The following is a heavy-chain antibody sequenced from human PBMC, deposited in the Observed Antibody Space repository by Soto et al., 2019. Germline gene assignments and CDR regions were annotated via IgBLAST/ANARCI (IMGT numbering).Heavy chain of an antibody. CDR1: GGPISSSMYY. V-gene: IGHV4-39*01. CDR2: IYYSVSP. CDR3: ARSEELRYFDWLPYNWFDP. D-gene: IGHD3-9*01. Sequence: ETLSVTCTVSGGPISSSMYYWGLIRHPPGKGLEWIGSIYYSVSPYYNPSLKSRVTISVDTSKNQFSQKLSSVTAADTAVYYCARSEELRYFDWLPYNWFDPWGQGTLVTFSS. J-gene: IGHJ5*02.